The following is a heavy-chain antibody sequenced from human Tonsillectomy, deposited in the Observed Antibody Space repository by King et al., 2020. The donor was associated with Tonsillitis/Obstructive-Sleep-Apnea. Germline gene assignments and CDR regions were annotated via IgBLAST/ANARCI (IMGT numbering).Heavy chain of an antibody. Sequence: VQLVESGGDLVQPGGSLRLSCAASGFTFSSSGMSWIRQAPGKGLEWVSGISGSGDSTYYADSVKGRFTISRDNSKNTLYLQMNSLRAEDTAVYYCAKDAGWLNYYWGQGTLVTVSS. CDR3: AKDAGWLNYY. V-gene: IGHV3-23*04. CDR1: GFTFSSSG. D-gene: IGHD6-19*01. J-gene: IGHJ4*02. CDR2: ISGSGDST.